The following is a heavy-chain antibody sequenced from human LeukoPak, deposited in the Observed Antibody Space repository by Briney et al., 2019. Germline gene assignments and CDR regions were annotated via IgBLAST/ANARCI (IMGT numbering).Heavy chain of an antibody. D-gene: IGHD3-3*01. V-gene: IGHV4-59*12. CDR2: IYYSGST. Sequence: SETLSLTCTVSGGSISSYYWSWIRQPPGKGLEWIGYIYYSGSTNYNPSLKSRVTISVDTSKNQFSLKLSSVTAADTAVYYCARDSGYYDFWSGYFLSATPGGGFDPWGQGTLVTVSS. CDR1: GGSISSYY. CDR3: ARDSGYYDFWSGYFLSATPGGGFDP. J-gene: IGHJ5*02.